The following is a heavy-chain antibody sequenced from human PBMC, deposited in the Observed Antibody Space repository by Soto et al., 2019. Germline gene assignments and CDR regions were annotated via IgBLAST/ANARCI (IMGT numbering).Heavy chain of an antibody. Sequence: NPSETLSLTCAVYGGSFSGYYWSWIRQPPGKGLEWIGEINHSGSTNYNPSLKSRVTISVDTSKNQFSLKLSSVTAADTAVYYCAREGYSYGPYYYYYYGMDVWGQGTTVTVSS. D-gene: IGHD5-18*01. CDR2: INHSGST. V-gene: IGHV4-34*01. CDR3: AREGYSYGPYYYYYYGMDV. CDR1: GGSFSGYY. J-gene: IGHJ6*02.